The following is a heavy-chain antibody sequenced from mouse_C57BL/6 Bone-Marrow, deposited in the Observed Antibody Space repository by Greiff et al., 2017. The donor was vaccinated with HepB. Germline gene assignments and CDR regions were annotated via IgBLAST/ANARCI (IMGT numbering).Heavy chain of an antibody. CDR3: TEGSSWFAY. J-gene: IGHJ3*01. D-gene: IGHD1-1*01. Sequence: DVMLVESGGGLVQPGGSMKLSCVASGFTFSNYWMNWVRQSPEKGLEWVAQIRLKSDNYATHYAESVKGRFTISRDDSKSSVYLQMNNLRAEDTGIYYCTEGSSWFAYWGQGTLVTVSA. V-gene: IGHV6-3*01. CDR2: IRLKSDNYAT. CDR1: GFTFSNYW.